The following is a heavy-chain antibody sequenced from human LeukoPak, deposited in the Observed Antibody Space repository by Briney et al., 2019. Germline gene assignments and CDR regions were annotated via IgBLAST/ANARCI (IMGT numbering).Heavy chain of an antibody. CDR3: ARGVDGSGSYIDY. Sequence: SETLSLTCAVSGGSISSNSYYWSWIRQPPGKGLEWIGYIDYSGSTNYNPSLKSRVTISVDTSKNQFSLTLSSVTAADTAVYYCARGVDGSGSYIDYWGQGTLLTVSS. D-gene: IGHD1-26*01. CDR2: IDYSGST. CDR1: GGSISSNSYY. J-gene: IGHJ4*02. V-gene: IGHV4-61*01.